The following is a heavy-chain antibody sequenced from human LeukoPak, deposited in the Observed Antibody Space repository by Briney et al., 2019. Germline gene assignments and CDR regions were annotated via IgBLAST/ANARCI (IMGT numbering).Heavy chain of an antibody. Sequence: GGSLRLSCAASGFSFSSYWMSWVRRAPGKGLEWVASIKHDASEKHYVDSVKGRFTISRDNAKNSLSLQMDSLRAEDTAVYYCAELGITMIGGVWGKGTTVTISS. D-gene: IGHD3-10*02. V-gene: IGHV3-7*01. CDR1: GFSFSSYW. J-gene: IGHJ6*04. CDR3: AELGITMIGGV. CDR2: IKHDASEK.